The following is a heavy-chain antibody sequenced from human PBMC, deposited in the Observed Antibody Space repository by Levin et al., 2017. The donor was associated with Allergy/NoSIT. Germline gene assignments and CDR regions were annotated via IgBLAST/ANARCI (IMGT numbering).Heavy chain of an antibody. CDR1: GFTFSNAW. V-gene: IGHV3-15*01. Sequence: GGSLRLSCAASGFTFSNAWMSWVRQAPGKGLEWVGRIKSKTDGGTTDYAAPVKGRFTISRDDSKNTLYLQMNSLKTEDTAVYYCTTERGSYDYYYYYGMDVWGQGTTVTVSS. D-gene: IGHD1-26*01. J-gene: IGHJ6*02. CDR2: IKSKTDGGTT. CDR3: TTERGSYDYYYYYGMDV.